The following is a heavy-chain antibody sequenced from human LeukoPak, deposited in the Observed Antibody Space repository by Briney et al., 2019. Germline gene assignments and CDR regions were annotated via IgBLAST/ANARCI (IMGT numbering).Heavy chain of an antibody. CDR3: ARWAYGDYSRGRWFDP. CDR1: GGSISSYY. CDR2: IYYSGST. D-gene: IGHD4-17*01. J-gene: IGHJ5*02. Sequence: SETLSLTCTVSGGSISSYYWSWIRQPPGKGLEWIGYIYYSGSTNYTPSLKSRVTISVDTSKNQFSLKLSSVTAADTAVYYCARWAYGDYSRGRWFDPWGQGALVTVSS. V-gene: IGHV4-59*01.